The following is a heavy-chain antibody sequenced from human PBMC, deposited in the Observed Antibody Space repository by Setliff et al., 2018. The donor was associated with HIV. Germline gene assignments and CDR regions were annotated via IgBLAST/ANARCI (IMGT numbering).Heavy chain of an antibody. CDR3: TRDLNLPGGEDFDF. Sequence: PGGSLRLSCAASGFTFSNYAMGWVRQVPEKGLEWVASISNTGRTTYYADSVKGRFTISRDNSKNTLYLQMGSLRGDDMAVYYCTRDLNLPGGEDFDFWGQGTMVTVSS. D-gene: IGHD2-2*01. CDR1: GFTFSNYA. CDR2: ISNTGRTT. V-gene: IGHV3-23*01. J-gene: IGHJ3*01.